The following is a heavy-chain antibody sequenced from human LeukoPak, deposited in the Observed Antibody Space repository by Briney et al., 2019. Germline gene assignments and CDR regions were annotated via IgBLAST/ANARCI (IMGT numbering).Heavy chain of an antibody. CDR2: INPNSGGT. V-gene: IGHV1-2*04. CDR1: GYTFTGYY. J-gene: IGHJ6*02. CDR3: ARDPGYCSSTSCYVYYGMDV. D-gene: IGHD2-2*01. Sequence: ASVKVSCKASGYTFTGYYMHWVRQAPGQGLEWMGWINPNSGGTNYAQKFQGWVTMTRDTSISTAYMELSRLRSDDTAVYYCARDPGYCSSTSCYVYYGMDVWGQGTTVTVSS.